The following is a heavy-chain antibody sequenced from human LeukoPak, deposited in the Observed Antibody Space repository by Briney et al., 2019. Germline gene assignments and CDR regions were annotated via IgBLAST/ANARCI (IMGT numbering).Heavy chain of an antibody. CDR2: ISSSGTNT. Sequence: GGSLRLSCTPSRLPYTPYPKSGPPQSPGKGLECVSAISSSGTNTYYPDPLRARVTISRDNSKNTVYLKVKNLRPDNTVTYSCAKMPGHPLGIAEGWGQGGLVIVSS. D-gene: IGHD6-13*01. J-gene: IGHJ4*02. V-gene: IGHV3-23*01. CDR1: RLPYTPYP. CDR3: AKMPGHPLGIAEG.